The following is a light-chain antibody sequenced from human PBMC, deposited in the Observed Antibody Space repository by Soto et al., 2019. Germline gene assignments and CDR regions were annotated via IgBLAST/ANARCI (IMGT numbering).Light chain of an antibody. CDR3: PQYGSSSCT. J-gene: IGKJ1*01. CDR1: QSVSSSY. Sequence: IVLTQSPGTLSFSPGERATLSCRASQSVSSSYLAWYQQKPGQAPRLLIYGASSRATGIPDRFSGSGSGTDFTLTISRLEPEDFAVYYCPQYGSSSCTFGPGTKVEIX. CDR2: GAS. V-gene: IGKV3-20*01.